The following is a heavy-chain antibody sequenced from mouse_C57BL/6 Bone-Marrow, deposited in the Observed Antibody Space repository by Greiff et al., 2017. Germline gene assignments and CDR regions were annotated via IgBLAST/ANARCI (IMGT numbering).Heavy chain of an antibody. J-gene: IGHJ4*01. CDR1: GYTFTSYW. Sequence: VQVVESGAELAKPGASVKLSCKASGYTFTSYWMHWVKQRPGQGLEWIGYINPSSGYTKYNQKFKDKATLTADKSSSTAYMQLSSLTYEDSAVYYCARFPFGWWAMDYWGQGTSVTVSS. CDR2: INPSSGYT. D-gene: IGHD1-1*02. V-gene: IGHV1-7*01. CDR3: ARFPFGWWAMDY.